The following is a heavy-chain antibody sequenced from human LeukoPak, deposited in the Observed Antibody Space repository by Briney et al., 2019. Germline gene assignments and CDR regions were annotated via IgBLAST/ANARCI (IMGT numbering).Heavy chain of an antibody. J-gene: IGHJ5*02. CDR1: GFIFSTYW. CDR2: IKEDGSEK. V-gene: IGHV3-7*01. CDR3: ARDRGMVGQFDP. Sequence: GGSLRLSCAASGFIFSTYWMSWVRQAPGKGLEWVANIKEDGSEKNYADFVKGRFTISRDNAKNSLYLQVNSLRAEDTAVYYCARDRGMVGQFDPWGQGTLVTVSS. D-gene: IGHD2-8*01.